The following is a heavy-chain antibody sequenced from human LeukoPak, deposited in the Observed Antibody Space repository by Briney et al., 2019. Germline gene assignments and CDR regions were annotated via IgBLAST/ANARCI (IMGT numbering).Heavy chain of an antibody. CDR1: GFTFSSYS. D-gene: IGHD1-26*01. V-gene: IGHV3-21*01. J-gene: IGHJ4*02. CDR2: ISSSSSYI. CDR3: ASLEEWELLYYFDY. Sequence: GGSLRLSCAASGFTFSSYSMNWVRQAPGKGLEWVSSISSSSSYIYYADSVKGRFTISRDNAKNSLYLQMNSLRAEDTAVYYCASLEEWELLYYFDYWGQGTLVTVSS.